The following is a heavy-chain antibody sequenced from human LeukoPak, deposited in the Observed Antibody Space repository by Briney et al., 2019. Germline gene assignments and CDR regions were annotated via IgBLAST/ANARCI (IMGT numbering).Heavy chain of an antibody. J-gene: IGHJ4*02. CDR2: IWYDGSNK. D-gene: IGHD3-22*01. Sequence: GGSLRLSCAASGFTFSNYGMHWVRQAPGKGLEWVAVIWYDGSNKYYADSVKGRFTISRDNSKNTLNLQMDSLRAEDTAVYYCVRASSRDSSGYYFDYWGQGILVTVSS. CDR1: GFTFSNYG. CDR3: VRASSRDSSGYYFDY. V-gene: IGHV3-33*01.